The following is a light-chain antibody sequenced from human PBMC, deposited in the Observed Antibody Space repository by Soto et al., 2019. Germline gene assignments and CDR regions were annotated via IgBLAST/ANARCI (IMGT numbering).Light chain of an antibody. Sequence: EIVLTQSPATLSLSPGERAPLSCRARQSVSSYVAWYQQKPGQAHRLLIYDASNRATGIPARFSGSGSGTDFTLTISSLEPEDFAVYYCQQRSNWPPYTFGQGTKLEIK. V-gene: IGKV3-11*01. J-gene: IGKJ2*01. CDR2: DAS. CDR3: QQRSNWPPYT. CDR1: QSVSSY.